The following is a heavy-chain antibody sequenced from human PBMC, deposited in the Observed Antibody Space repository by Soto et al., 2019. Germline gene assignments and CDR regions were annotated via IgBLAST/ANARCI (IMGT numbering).Heavy chain of an antibody. CDR1: GGSISNVNYC. V-gene: IGHV4-30-4*01. CDR3: AGGPSGDKVDY. J-gene: IGHJ4*02. D-gene: IGHD7-27*01. CDR2: IYNGGST. Sequence: QVQLQESGPGLVKPSETLSLTCTVSGGSISNVNYCWSWIRQSPDKGLEWIGHIYNGGSTYNDPSLTXRXTXAXXTSKNQFSLKLSSVRAADTACSYGAGGPSGDKVDYWGQGTLVTVSS.